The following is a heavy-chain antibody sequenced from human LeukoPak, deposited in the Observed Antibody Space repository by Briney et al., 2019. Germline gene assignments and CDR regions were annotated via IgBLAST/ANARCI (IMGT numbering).Heavy chain of an antibody. CDR1: GFTFSSYE. CDR3: GRRGYYDTSGYLFDY. D-gene: IGHD3-22*01. CDR2: ISSSGSTI. Sequence: GGSLRLSCAASGFTFSSYEMNWVRQAPGKGLEWVSYISSSGSTIYYADSVKGRFTISRDNAKNSLFLQMNILGGEDKAVYYCGRRGYYDTSGYLFDYWGQGTLVTVSS. J-gene: IGHJ4*02. V-gene: IGHV3-48*03.